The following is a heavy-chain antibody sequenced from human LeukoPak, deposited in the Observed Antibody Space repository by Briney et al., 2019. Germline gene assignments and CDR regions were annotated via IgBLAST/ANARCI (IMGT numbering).Heavy chain of an antibody. J-gene: IGHJ4*02. V-gene: IGHV1-2*06. D-gene: IGHD2-2*01. CDR1: GYTFTSYG. CDR3: AREGCSSASCYGFDS. Sequence: ASVKVSCKASGYTFTSYGISWVRQAPGQGPEWMGRINPNSGGTKYARKFQGRVTMTRGTSMSTAYMELSRLQSDDTAVYYCAREGCSSASCYGFDSWGQGTLVTVSS. CDR2: INPNSGGT.